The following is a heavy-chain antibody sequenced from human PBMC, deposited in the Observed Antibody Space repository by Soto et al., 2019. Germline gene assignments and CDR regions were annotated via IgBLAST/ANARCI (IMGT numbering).Heavy chain of an antibody. D-gene: IGHD5-12*01. CDR1: GFTFSSYA. Sequence: EVQLLESGGGLVQPGGSLRLSCAASGFTFSSYAMSWVRQAPGKGLEWVSAISGSGGSTYYADSVKGRFTISRDNSKNTLYLQMNSLTAEDTAVYYCAKAASGYDWDDDAFDIWGQGTMVTVSS. CDR3: AKAASGYDWDDDAFDI. CDR2: ISGSGGST. J-gene: IGHJ3*02. V-gene: IGHV3-23*01.